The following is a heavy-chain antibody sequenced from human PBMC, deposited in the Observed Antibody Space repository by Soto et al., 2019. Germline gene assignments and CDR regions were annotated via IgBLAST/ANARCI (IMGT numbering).Heavy chain of an antibody. J-gene: IGHJ6*02. Sequence: QLQLQESGPGLVKPSETLSLTCTVSGGSISSSSYYWGWIRQPPGKGLEWIGSIYYSGSTYYNPSHKSRVTISVDTSKNQFSLKLSSVTAADTAVYYCASLYSSSWYSNYYYYGMDVWGQGTTVTVSS. CDR3: ASLYSSSWYSNYYYYGMDV. D-gene: IGHD6-13*01. CDR1: GGSISSSSYY. CDR2: IYYSGST. V-gene: IGHV4-39*01.